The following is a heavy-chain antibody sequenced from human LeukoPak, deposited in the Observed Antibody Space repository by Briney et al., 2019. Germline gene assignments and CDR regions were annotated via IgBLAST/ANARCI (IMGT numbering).Heavy chain of an antibody. CDR2: INPNSGGT. Sequence: ASVKVSCKASGYTFTGYYMHWVRQAPGLGLEWMGWINPNSGGTNYAQKFQGRVTMTRDTSISTAYMELSSLRSEDTAVYYCAVVPYYYDSSSYSQPRYYGMDVWGQGTTVTVSS. CDR1: GYTFTGYY. V-gene: IGHV1-2*02. J-gene: IGHJ6*02. D-gene: IGHD3-22*01. CDR3: AVVPYYYDSSSYSQPRYYGMDV.